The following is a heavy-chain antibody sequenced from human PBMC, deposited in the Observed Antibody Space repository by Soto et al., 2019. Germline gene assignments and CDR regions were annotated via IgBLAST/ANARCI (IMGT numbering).Heavy chain of an antibody. CDR1: GGSISSYY. CDR3: ARVTYDYGDINWFDP. V-gene: IGHV4-59*01. D-gene: IGHD4-17*01. Sequence: SETLSLTCTVSGGSISSYYWSWIRQPPGKGLEWIGYIYYSGSTNYNPSLKSRVTISVDTSKNQFSLKLSSVTAADTAVYYCARVTYDYGDINWFDPWGQGTLVTVSS. J-gene: IGHJ5*02. CDR2: IYYSGST.